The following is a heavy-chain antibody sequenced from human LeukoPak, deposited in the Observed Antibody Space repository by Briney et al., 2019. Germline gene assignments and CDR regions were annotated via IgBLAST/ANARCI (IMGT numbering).Heavy chain of an antibody. Sequence: GGSLRLSCAASGFTFVSYAMSWVRQAPGKGLEWVSAISGGGETIYYADSVKGRFAISRDNSKNTLYLQMNSLRVEDTAVYYCATIFEFWGQGILVTVSS. J-gene: IGHJ4*02. CDR2: ISGGGETI. V-gene: IGHV3-23*01. CDR1: GFTFVSYA. CDR3: ATIFEF.